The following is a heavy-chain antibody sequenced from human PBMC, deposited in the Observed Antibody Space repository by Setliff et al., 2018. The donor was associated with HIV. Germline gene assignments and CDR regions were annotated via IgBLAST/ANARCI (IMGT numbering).Heavy chain of an antibody. Sequence: GESLKISCMGSGYGFTTYWITWVRQMPGKGLEWMGRIDPSDSYTDYSQSFHGHVTLSVDRSINTAYLQWSSLKASDTAMYYCARVGPGHRDGKIYDTFDIWGQGTLVTVSS. CDR2: IDPSDSYT. V-gene: IGHV5-10-1*01. J-gene: IGHJ3*02. CDR3: ARVGPGHRDGKIYDTFDI. CDR1: GYGFTTYW. D-gene: IGHD5-12*01.